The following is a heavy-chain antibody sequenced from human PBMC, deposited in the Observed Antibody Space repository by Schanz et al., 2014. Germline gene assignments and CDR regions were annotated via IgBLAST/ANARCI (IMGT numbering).Heavy chain of an antibody. Sequence: EGQLAESGGGLVQPGGSLRLSCVVSGFTVSSDHMSWVRQAPGKGLEWVSSISSSGSYIHYADSVKGRFTISRDNAKNTLYLQMNSLRAEDTAVYYCAREQIMAAAGLVDYWGHGTLVTVSS. J-gene: IGHJ4*01. CDR1: GFTVSSDH. CDR3: AREQIMAAAGLVDY. CDR2: ISSSGSYI. D-gene: IGHD6-13*01. V-gene: IGHV3-21*04.